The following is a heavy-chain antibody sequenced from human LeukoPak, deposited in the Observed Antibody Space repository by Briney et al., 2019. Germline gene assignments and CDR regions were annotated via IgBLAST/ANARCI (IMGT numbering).Heavy chain of an antibody. V-gene: IGHV1-24*01. CDR2: FDPEDGET. D-gene: IGHD3-10*01. CDR1: GYTLTELS. CDR3: ATGHQETMVPGFDYFDY. J-gene: IGHJ4*02. Sequence: GASVKVSCKVSGYTLTELSMHWVRQAPGKGLEWMGGFDPEDGETIYAQKFQGRVTMTEDTSTDTAYMELSSLRSEDTAVYYCATGHQETMVPGFDYFDYWGQGTLVTVSS.